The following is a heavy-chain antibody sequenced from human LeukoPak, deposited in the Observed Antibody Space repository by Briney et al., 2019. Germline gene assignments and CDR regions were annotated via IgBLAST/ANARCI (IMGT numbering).Heavy chain of an antibody. CDR2: ISSSGSTI. V-gene: IGHV3-11*01. D-gene: IGHD2-15*01. J-gene: IGHJ3*02. CDR3: ARDPPRYCSGGSCYSDAFDI. CDR1: GFTFSGYY. Sequence: GGSLRLSCAASGFTFSGYYMSWIRQAPGKGLEWVSYISSSGSTIYYADSVKGRFTISRDNAKNSLYLQMNSLRAEDTAVYYCARDPPRYCSGGSCYSDAFDIWGQGTMVTVSS.